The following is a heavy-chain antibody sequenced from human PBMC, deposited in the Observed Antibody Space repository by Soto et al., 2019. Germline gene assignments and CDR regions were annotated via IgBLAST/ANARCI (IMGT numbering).Heavy chain of an antibody. CDR1: GFTFSTYG. D-gene: IGHD5-18*01. CDR3: AKDLDSGYSYSPPSGD. J-gene: IGHJ4*02. CDR2: ISYDGNNK. V-gene: IGHV3-30*18. Sequence: QVQLVESGGGVVQPGRSLRLSCAASGFTFSTYGMHWVRQAPGKGLEWVAVISYDGNNKYYADSVKGRFTISRDNSKNTLYLQMNSLRAEDTAVYYCAKDLDSGYSYSPPSGDWGQGTLVTVSS.